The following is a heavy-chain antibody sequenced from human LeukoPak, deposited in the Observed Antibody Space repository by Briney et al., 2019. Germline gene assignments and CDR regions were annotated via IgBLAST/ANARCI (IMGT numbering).Heavy chain of an antibody. CDR3: AKVGPYCGGDCYSEPY. CDR1: GFTFSSYA. CDR2: ISGSGGST. Sequence: PGGSLRLSCAASGFTFSSYAMSWVRQAPGKGLEWVSAISGSGGSTYYADSVKGRFTISRDNSKNTLYLQMNSLRAEDTAVYYCAKVGPYCGGDCYSEPYWGQGTLVTVSS. J-gene: IGHJ4*02. V-gene: IGHV3-23*01. D-gene: IGHD2-21*02.